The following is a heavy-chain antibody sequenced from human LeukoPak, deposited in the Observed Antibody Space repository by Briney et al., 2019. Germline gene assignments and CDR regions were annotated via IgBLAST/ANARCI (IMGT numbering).Heavy chain of an antibody. V-gene: IGHV4-59*01. Sequence: SETLSLTCTVSGGSISSYYWSWIRQPPGKGLEWIGYIYYSGSTNYNPSLKSRVTISVDTSKNQFSLKLSSVTAADTAVYYCARGFSLPMYFDLWGRGTLVTVSS. J-gene: IGHJ2*01. CDR2: IYYSGST. D-gene: IGHD3-3*02. CDR3: ARGFSLPMYFDL. CDR1: GGSISSYY.